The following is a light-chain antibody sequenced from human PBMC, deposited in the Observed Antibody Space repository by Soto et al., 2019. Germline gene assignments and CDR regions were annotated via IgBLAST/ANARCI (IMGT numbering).Light chain of an antibody. CDR3: QHSGDSSRT. CDR1: QSVASLY. V-gene: IGKV3-20*01. CDR2: GAS. J-gene: IGKJ1*01. Sequence: EIVLTQSPDTLSLSPGERATLSCRASQSVASLYLAWSQQKPDQAPRLLIFGASSRPSGIPDRFSGSESGTDFTLPISRPEPEDFALYYCQHSGDSSRTFGQGTRVDI.